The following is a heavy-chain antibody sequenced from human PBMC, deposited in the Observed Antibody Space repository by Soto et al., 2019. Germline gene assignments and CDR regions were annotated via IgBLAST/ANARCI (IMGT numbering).Heavy chain of an antibody. CDR3: AKDQGRVIDYYYGMDV. Sequence: LRLSCAASGFTFSSYAMSWVRQAPGKGLEWVSAISGSGGSTCYADSVKGRFTISRDNSKNTLYLQMNSLRAEDTAVYYCAKDQGRVIDYYYGMDVWGQGTTVTVSS. D-gene: IGHD2-21*01. J-gene: IGHJ6*02. CDR1: GFTFSSYA. V-gene: IGHV3-23*01. CDR2: ISGSGGST.